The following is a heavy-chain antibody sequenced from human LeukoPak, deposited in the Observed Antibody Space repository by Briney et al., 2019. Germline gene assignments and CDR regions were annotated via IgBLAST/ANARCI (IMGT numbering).Heavy chain of an antibody. D-gene: IGHD5-18*01. J-gene: IGHJ4*02. V-gene: IGHV3-21*01. CDR1: GFTFSSYH. Sequence: GGSLRLSCEVSGFTFSSYHTNWVRQAPGKGLEWVSSIGSSGSYVYYADSLTGRFTISRDNAKNSLYLQMNSLRAEDTAMYYCARRATTERGHSYGLDFWGQGTLVTVSS. CDR2: IGSSGSYV. CDR3: ARRATTERGHSYGLDF.